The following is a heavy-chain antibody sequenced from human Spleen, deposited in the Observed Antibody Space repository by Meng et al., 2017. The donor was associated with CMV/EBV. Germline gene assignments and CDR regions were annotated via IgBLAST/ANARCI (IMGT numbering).Heavy chain of an antibody. CDR3: ARDWGGNGFDY. V-gene: IGHV4-31*03. J-gene: IGHJ4*02. CDR2: VFYSGST. D-gene: IGHD4-23*01. CDR1: GGSISSGGYY. Sequence: CTVSGGSISSGGYYWDWNRQHPGRGLECIGCVFYSGSTYYNPSLKSRVTISVDTSKNQFSLKLSSVTAADTAVYYCARDWGGNGFDYWGQGTLVTVSS.